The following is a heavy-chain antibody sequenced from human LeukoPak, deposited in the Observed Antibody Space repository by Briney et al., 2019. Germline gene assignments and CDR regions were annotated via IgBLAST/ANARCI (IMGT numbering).Heavy chain of an antibody. D-gene: IGHD3-22*01. CDR1: GGSISSDDYY. CDR3: ARFFDYYDSSGYGGEFDY. V-gene: IGHV4-61*02. CDR2: IYTSGST. Sequence: SQTLSLTCTVSGGSISSDDYYWSWIRQPAGKGLEWIGRIYTSGSTNYNPSLKSRVTMSVDTSKNQFSLKLSSVTAADTAVYYCARFFDYYDSSGYGGEFDYWGQGTLVTVSS. J-gene: IGHJ4*02.